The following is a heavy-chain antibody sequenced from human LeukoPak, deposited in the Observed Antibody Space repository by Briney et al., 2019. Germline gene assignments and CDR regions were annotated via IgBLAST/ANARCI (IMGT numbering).Heavy chain of an antibody. CDR3: ASSMGELLWFGESTIEYFQH. V-gene: IGHV4-59*12. D-gene: IGHD3-10*01. J-gene: IGHJ1*01. Sequence: SETLSLTCTVFGDSISPYCWSWIRQPPGKGLEWVGYFFYRGSTNYNASLKSRVTISVDTSKNQFSLKLSSVTAADTAVYYCASSMGELLWFGESTIEYFQHWGQGTLVTVSS. CDR2: FFYRGST. CDR1: GDSISPYC.